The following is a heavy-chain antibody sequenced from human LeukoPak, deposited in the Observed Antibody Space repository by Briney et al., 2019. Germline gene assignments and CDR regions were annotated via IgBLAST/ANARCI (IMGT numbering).Heavy chain of an antibody. V-gene: IGHV4-30-4*01. Sequence: PSETLSLTCTVSGDSISSGDYYWSWIRQSPGKGLEWIGYIYYSGSTYYNPSLKSRVTLSIDTSKNHFSLKLSSVTAADTAVYYCARGAPYSSGWLAGYWGQGTLVTVSS. J-gene: IGHJ4*02. CDR2: IYYSGST. CDR3: ARGAPYSSGWLAGY. D-gene: IGHD6-19*01. CDR1: GDSISSGDYY.